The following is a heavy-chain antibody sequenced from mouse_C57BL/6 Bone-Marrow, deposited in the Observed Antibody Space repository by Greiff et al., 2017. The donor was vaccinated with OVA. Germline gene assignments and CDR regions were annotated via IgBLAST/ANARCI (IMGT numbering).Heavy chain of an antibody. Sequence: VQLQQPGAELVKPGASVQLSCKASGYTFTSYWMHWVKQRPGQGLEWIGMIHPNSGSTNYNEKFKSKATLTVDKSSSTAYMQLSSLTSEDSAVYYCARSTYYYGSSLGDWGQGTTLTVSS. V-gene: IGHV1-64*01. J-gene: IGHJ2*01. CDR3: ARSTYYYGSSLGD. CDR2: IHPNSGST. CDR1: GYTFTSYW. D-gene: IGHD1-1*01.